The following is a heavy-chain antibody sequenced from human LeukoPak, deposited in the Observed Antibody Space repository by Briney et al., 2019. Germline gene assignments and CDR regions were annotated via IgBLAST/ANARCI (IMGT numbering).Heavy chain of an antibody. D-gene: IGHD2/OR15-2a*01. CDR1: GFTFSSDG. CDR2: ISYDGSNK. V-gene: IGHV3-30*03. J-gene: IGHJ4*02. Sequence: PGGSLRLSCAASGFTFSSDGMHWVRQAPGKGLEWVAVISYDGSNKYYADSVKGRFTISRDNSKNTLYLQMNSLRAEDTAVYYCARDFLPDYWGQGTLVTVSS. CDR3: ARDFLPDY.